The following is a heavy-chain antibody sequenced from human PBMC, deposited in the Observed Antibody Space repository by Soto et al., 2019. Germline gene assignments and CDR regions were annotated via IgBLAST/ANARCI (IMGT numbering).Heavy chain of an antibody. J-gene: IGHJ4*02. CDR1: GLTFSNYA. V-gene: IGHV3-23*01. Sequence: GGSLRLSCATSGLTFSNYAMSWVRQAPGGGLEWVSSMSGSSSTTYYADSVKGRFTISRDRSKNTLYLQMSSLRAEDTALYYCAKNKERELPRVIDFWGQGTLVTVYS. D-gene: IGHD1-7*01. CDR3: AKNKERELPRVIDF. CDR2: MSGSSSTT.